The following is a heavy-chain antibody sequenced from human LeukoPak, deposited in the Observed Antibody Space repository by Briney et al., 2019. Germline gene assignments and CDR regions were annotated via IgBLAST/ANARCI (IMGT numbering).Heavy chain of an antibody. J-gene: IGHJ4*02. CDR1: GFTFSSYW. CDR2: INSDGSST. D-gene: IGHD5-24*01. Sequence: GGSLRLSCAASGFTFSSYWMNWVRQAPGKGLAWVSRINSDGSSTSYADSVKGRFTISRDNAKNTLYLQMNSLRAEDTAVYYCARVAVEMATMYYFDYWGQGTLVTVSS. V-gene: IGHV3-74*01. CDR3: ARVAVEMATMYYFDY.